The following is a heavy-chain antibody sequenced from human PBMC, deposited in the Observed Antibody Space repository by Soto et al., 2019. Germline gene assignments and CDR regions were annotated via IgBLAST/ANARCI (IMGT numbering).Heavy chain of an antibody. CDR1: GFTFSGFD. J-gene: IGHJ4*02. CDR2: IGTAGDT. D-gene: IGHD6-13*01. CDR3: AKSQEIGTHFFDS. V-gene: IGHV3-13*01. Sequence: AGSLRLSCEASGFTFSGFDMHWVRQPTGKGLEWVSSIGTAGDTYYAVSVKGRFTISRDNAKNSLSLQMNSLRAGDMAVYFCAKSQEIGTHFFDSWGQGTQVTVSS.